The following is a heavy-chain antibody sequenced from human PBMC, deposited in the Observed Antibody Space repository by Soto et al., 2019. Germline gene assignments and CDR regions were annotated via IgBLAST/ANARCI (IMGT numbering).Heavy chain of an antibody. CDR3: ARYPPPTAY. Sequence: QVQLVQSGAEVKKPGASVKVSCKTSGYTFTSYHISWVRQAPGQGLEWRGWISAYNTNTNYAQKFQVRVTMTTDTLTGKAYLELRSLRSDDTAVYYSARYPPPTAYWGQGTLVTVSS. J-gene: IGHJ4*02. CDR1: GYTFTSYH. CDR2: ISAYNTNT. V-gene: IGHV1-18*01.